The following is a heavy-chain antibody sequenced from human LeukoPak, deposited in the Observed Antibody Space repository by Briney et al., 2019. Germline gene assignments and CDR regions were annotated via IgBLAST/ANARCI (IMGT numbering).Heavy chain of an antibody. CDR2: IYHSGST. V-gene: IGHV4-30-2*01. J-gene: IGHJ3*02. D-gene: IGHD5-12*01. Sequence: SQTLSLTWAVSGGSISSGGYSWSWIRQPPGKGLEWIGYIYHSGSTYYNRSLKSRVTISVDRSKNQFSLKLISVTAADTAVYYCARDYDDAFDIWGQGTMVTVSS. CDR1: GGSISSGGYS. CDR3: ARDYDDAFDI.